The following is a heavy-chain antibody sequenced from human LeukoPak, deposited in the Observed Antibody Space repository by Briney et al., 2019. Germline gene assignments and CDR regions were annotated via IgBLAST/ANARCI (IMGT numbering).Heavy chain of an antibody. CDR1: GGPFSGYY. Sequence: PAETLSLTCAVYGGPFSGYYWRWIRQPPGKELEWIGEINHCGSTNHNPSLKRRVTISVDTSKNQFSLKLSSVTAADTAVYYCARWEGGSYYDFDYWGQGTLVTVSS. J-gene: IGHJ4*02. V-gene: IGHV4-34*01. D-gene: IGHD1-26*01. CDR3: ARWEGGSYYDFDY. CDR2: INHCGST.